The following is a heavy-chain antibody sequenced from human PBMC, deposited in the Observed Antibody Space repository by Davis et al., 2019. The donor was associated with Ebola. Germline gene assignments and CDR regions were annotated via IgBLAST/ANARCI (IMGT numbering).Heavy chain of an antibody. Sequence: MPSETLSLTCGVNGGSFSAHYWSWIRQPPGKGLEWIGEVNQSGSTHYNPSLESRVTISIEMSKNQISLNLRSMTAADTAVYYCVRGQFYDTLSGSFKNWFDPWGPGILVTVSP. D-gene: IGHD3-9*01. CDR2: VNQSGST. V-gene: IGHV4-34*01. CDR1: GGSFSAHY. CDR3: VRGQFYDTLSGSFKNWFDP. J-gene: IGHJ5*02.